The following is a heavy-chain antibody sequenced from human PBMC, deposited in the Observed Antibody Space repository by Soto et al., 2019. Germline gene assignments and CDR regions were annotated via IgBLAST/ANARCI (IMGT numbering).Heavy chain of an antibody. CDR2: ISGSGSST. Sequence: GGSLRLSCAASGFTFSSYAMSWVRQAPGKGLEGVSTISGSGSSTYSADSVKGRFTISRDNSKNTLYLQMNSLRAEDTAIYYCARERRTLYGMDVWGQGTTVTVSS. V-gene: IGHV3-23*01. J-gene: IGHJ6*02. CDR3: ARERRTLYGMDV. CDR1: GFTFSSYA.